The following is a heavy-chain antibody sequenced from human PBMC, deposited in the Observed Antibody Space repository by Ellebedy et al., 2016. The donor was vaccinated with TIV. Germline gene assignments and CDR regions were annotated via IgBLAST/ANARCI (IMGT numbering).Heavy chain of an antibody. Sequence: PGGSLRLSCAASGFTFDDYAMHWVRQAPGKGLEWVSLISGDGGSTYYADSVKGRFNISRDNNKNSLYLQMNSLRTEDTALYYCAKDISIVVVTFGFDPWGQGTLVTVSS. J-gene: IGHJ5*02. D-gene: IGHD2-21*02. CDR2: ISGDGGST. CDR3: AKDISIVVVTFGFDP. CDR1: GFTFDDYA. V-gene: IGHV3-43*02.